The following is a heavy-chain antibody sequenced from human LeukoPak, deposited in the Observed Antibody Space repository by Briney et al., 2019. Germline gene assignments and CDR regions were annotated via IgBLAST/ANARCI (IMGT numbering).Heavy chain of an antibody. J-gene: IGHJ4*02. D-gene: IGHD5-12*01. CDR1: GGSFSGYY. Sequence: SETLSLTCAVYGGSFSGYYWSWIRQPPGKGLEWIGEINHSGSTNYNPSLKSRVTMSVDTSKNQFSLKLSSVTAADTAVYYCARGLYSGYDYGVDYWGQGTLVTVSS. CDR2: INHSGST. V-gene: IGHV4-34*01. CDR3: ARGLYSGYDYGVDY.